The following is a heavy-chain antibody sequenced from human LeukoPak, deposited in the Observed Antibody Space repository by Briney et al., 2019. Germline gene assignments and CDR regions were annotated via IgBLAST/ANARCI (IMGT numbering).Heavy chain of an antibody. D-gene: IGHD6-6*01. CDR2: IYPADSDT. CDR1: GYIFTTYW. Sequence: GESLKISCHISGYIFTTYWIAWVRQMPGKGLEWMGVIYPADSDTKYSPSFQGQVTFSVAKSISTAYLQWNSLKASDTAIYYCARRPAFYFDYWGQGTLVTVSS. J-gene: IGHJ4*02. CDR3: ARRPAFYFDY. V-gene: IGHV5-51*01.